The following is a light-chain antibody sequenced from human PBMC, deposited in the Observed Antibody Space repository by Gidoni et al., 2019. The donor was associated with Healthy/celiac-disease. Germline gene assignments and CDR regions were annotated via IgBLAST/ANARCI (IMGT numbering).Light chain of an antibody. CDR2: GAS. CDR1: QSVSSSY. V-gene: IGKV3-20*01. J-gene: IGKJ4*01. Sequence: EIVLTQAPGTLSLSPGERATLSCRASQSVSSSYLAWYQQQPGQAPRLLIYGASSRATCIPDRFSGSGSGTDFTLTISRLEPEDFAVYYCQQYGSSPLTFGGXTKVEIK. CDR3: QQYGSSPLT.